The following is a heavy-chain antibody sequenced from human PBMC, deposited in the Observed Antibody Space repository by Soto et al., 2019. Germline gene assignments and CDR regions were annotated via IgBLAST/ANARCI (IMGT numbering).Heavy chain of an antibody. D-gene: IGHD3-22*01. CDR2: MNPNSGNR. J-gene: IGHJ4*02. Sequence: ASVKVSCKASGYTFTTYEINWVRQAAGQGLVWMGWMNPNSGNRGYAQKFQGRVTMTRDTSISTAYMELSDLRSEDTAVYYCARGQYFSDSSGYDDYWGQGTQVTVSS. V-gene: IGHV1-8*02. CDR1: GYTFTTYE. CDR3: ARGQYFSDSSGYDDY.